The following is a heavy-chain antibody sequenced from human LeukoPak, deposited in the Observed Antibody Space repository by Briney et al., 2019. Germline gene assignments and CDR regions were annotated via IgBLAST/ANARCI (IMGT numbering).Heavy chain of an antibody. CDR2: IYYSGST. V-gene: IGHV4-59*01. CDR3: AGGVTIFGVGRYYYYYYMDV. CDR1: GGSISSYY. J-gene: IGHJ6*03. D-gene: IGHD3-3*01. Sequence: PSETLSLTCTVSGGSISSYYWSWIRQPPGKGLEWIGYIYYSGSTNYNPSLKSRVTISVDTSKNQFSLKLSPVTAADTAVYYCAGGVTIFGVGRYYYYYYMDVWGKGTTVTVSS.